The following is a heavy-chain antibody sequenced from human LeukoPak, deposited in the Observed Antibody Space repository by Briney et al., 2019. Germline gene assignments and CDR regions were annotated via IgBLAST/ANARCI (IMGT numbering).Heavy chain of an antibody. Sequence: GESLNISCKASGYIFTNYWIGRVRQMPGKGLEWMGIIYPRDSDTRYSPSFQGQVTVSADKSISTAYLQWNTLEASDTAMYYCARRQYSGYDFDFWGQGTLVTVSS. CDR2: IYPRDSDT. CDR3: ARRQYSGYDFDF. D-gene: IGHD5-12*01. J-gene: IGHJ4*02. CDR1: GYIFTNYW. V-gene: IGHV5-51*01.